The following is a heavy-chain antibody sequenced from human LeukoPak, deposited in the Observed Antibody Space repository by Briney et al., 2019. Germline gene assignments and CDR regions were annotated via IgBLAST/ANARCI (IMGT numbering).Heavy chain of an antibody. CDR2: IKSKIDGGTT. V-gene: IGHV3-15*01. Sequence: GGSLRLSCAASGFTFSIAWMTWVRQAPGKGLEWVGRIKSKIDGGTTDYAAPVKGRFTLSRDDSKNTLYLQMNSLKIEDTAVYYCTTDRRNWGQGTLVTVSS. CDR3: TTDRRN. CDR1: GFTFSIAW. J-gene: IGHJ4*02.